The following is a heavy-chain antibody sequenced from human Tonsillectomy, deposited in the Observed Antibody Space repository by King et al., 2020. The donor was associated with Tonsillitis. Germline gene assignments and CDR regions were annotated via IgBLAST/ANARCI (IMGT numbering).Heavy chain of an antibody. CDR3: ARNTPMVRGGFYV. CDR1: GFSFDTDGIC. CDR2: MNWNGEK. V-gene: IGHV2-70*01. J-gene: IGHJ3*01. Sequence: HVTLKESGPALVKPTQTLTLTCTFSGFSFDTDGICVTWIRQPPGKALEWLALMNWNGEKIYSTSLKSRLTVSKDPSKNQVVLTMTDMDPVETATYFCARNTPMVRGGFYVWGQGTMVTVSS. D-gene: IGHD5-18*01.